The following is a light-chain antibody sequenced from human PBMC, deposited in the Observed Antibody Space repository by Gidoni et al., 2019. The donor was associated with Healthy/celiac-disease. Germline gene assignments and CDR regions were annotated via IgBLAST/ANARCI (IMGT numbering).Light chain of an antibody. J-gene: IGLJ1*01. CDR2: EVS. CDR1: SSDVGGYNY. CDR3: SSYAGSNSYV. V-gene: IGLV2-8*01. Sequence: QAARTQPPAASGSPGQSVTISCTGTSSDVGGYNYVSWYQPHPGKAPKLMIYEVSKRPSWVPDRFSGSKSGNTASLTVSGLQAEDEADYYCSSYAGSNSYVFGTGPKVTVL.